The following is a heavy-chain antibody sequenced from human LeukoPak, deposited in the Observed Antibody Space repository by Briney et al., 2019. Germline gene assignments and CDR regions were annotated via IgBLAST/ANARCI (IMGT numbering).Heavy chain of an antibody. J-gene: IGHJ4*02. CDR1: GFTFSSYG. CDR3: ARDRWELLRSVDY. Sequence: GGSLRLSCAASGFTFSSYGMHWVRQAPGKGLEWVAVISYDGSNKYYADSVKGRFTISRDNAKNSLYLQMNSLRAEDTAIYYCARDRWELLRSVDYWGQGTLVTVSS. V-gene: IGHV3-30*03. D-gene: IGHD2-15*01. CDR2: ISYDGSNK.